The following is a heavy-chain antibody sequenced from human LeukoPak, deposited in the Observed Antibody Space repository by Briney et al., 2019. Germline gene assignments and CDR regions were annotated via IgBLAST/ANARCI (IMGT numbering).Heavy chain of an antibody. CDR3: AREGGYSSSWSNWFDP. D-gene: IGHD6-13*01. CDR2: IYHSGRT. Sequence: SETLSLTCTVSGYSISSGDYWGWIRQPPGKGLEWIGSIYHSGRTYYNPSLKSRVTISVDTSKNQFSLKLSSVTAADTAVYYCAREGGYSSSWSNWFDPWGQGTLVTVSS. V-gene: IGHV4-38-2*02. J-gene: IGHJ5*02. CDR1: GYSISSGDY.